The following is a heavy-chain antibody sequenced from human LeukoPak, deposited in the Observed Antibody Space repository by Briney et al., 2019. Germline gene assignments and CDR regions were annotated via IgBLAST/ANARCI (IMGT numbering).Heavy chain of an antibody. J-gene: IGHJ4*02. CDR3: VKSGGYGLDY. CDR2: IYYTGST. Sequence: PSETLSLTCAVSGASVSGSGYYLGWIRQPPGKGLEWIGNIYYTGSTYYNASLQSRVTISIDMSKNQFSLRLSSVTAADTAMYYCVKSGGYGLDYWGQGTLVTVSS. D-gene: IGHD6-19*01. V-gene: IGHV4-39*01. CDR1: GASVSGSGYY.